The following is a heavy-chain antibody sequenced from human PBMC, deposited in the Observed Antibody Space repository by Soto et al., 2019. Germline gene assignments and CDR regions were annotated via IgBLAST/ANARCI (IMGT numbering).Heavy chain of an antibody. V-gene: IGHV1-69*06. CDR1: GGTFSSYA. Sequence: ASVKVSCKASGGTFSSYAISWVRQAPGQGLEWMGGIIPIFGTANYAQKFQGRVTITADKFTSTAYMELSSLRSEDTAVYYCASPIRGYSYGLYYFDYWGQGTLVTVSS. J-gene: IGHJ4*02. CDR2: IIPIFGTA. CDR3: ASPIRGYSYGLYYFDY. D-gene: IGHD5-18*01.